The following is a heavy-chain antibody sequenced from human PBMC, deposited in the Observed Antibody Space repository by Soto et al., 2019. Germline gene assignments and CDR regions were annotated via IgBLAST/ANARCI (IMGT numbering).Heavy chain of an antibody. CDR2: ISHDGSEK. Sequence: GGSLRLSCGASGFSFSKYGMHWVRQAPGEGLEWLSLISHDGSEKWYAESVKGRFTISRDNSKNTLYLQMNSLRGDDTAVYYCAKDPQRGYSYGTFDYWGQGTLVTVS. CDR3: AKDPQRGYSYGTFDY. D-gene: IGHD5-18*01. J-gene: IGHJ4*02. V-gene: IGHV3-30*18. CDR1: GFSFSKYG.